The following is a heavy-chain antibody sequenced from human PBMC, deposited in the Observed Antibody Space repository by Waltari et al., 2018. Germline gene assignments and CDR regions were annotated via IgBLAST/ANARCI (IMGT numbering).Heavy chain of an antibody. CDR3: AREWGVMIGTAGYYFDY. J-gene: IGHJ4*02. CDR1: GLTYRCYT. CDR2: IRCVSSYK. Sequence: EVQLVGSGGGLVKQGGSLRRAGTAAGLTYRCYTLNSVRQAPGKGLECVSSIRCVSSYKYYADSGKCRFTISRDNVKNSLYLQMNSLRAEDTAVYYCAREWGVMIGTAGYYFDYWAQGTLVTVSS. V-gene: IGHV3-21*01. D-gene: IGHD3-22*01.